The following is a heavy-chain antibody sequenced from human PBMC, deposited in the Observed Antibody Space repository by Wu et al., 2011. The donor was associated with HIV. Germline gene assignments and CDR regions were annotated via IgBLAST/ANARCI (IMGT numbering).Heavy chain of an antibody. D-gene: IGHD3-22*01. J-gene: IGHJ4*02. V-gene: IGHV1-69*15. CDR3: ASRNYYDRSGGGFFSN. CDR2: IITMFGTT. Sequence: QVQLVQSGAEVKKPGSSVKVSCKASRGTFSRYGISWVRQAPGQGLEWMGRIITMFGTTNYPQKFQGRVTITADESTSTAYMELRSLRSEDTATYYCASRNYYDRSGGGFFSNWGQGTQVTVSS. CDR1: RGTFSRYG.